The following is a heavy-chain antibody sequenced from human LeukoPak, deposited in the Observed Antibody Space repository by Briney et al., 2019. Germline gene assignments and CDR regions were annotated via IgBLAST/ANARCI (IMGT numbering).Heavy chain of an antibody. J-gene: IGHJ4*02. CDR2: ISGSGGST. D-gene: IGHD3-10*01. CDR3: AKDRPLRGVIIMPSG. Sequence: GGSLRLSCAASGFSFSHAWMSWVRQAPGKGLEWVSGISGSGGSTYYADSVKGRFTISRDNSKNTVYLQMNSLRAEDTAVYYCAKDRPLRGVIIMPSGWGQGTLVTVSS. V-gene: IGHV3-23*01. CDR1: GFSFSHAW.